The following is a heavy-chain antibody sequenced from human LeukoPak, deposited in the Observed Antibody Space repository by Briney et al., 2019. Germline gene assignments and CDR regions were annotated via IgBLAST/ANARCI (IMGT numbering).Heavy chain of an antibody. CDR2: INPSGGST. CDR3: AKAYDSSGYYYPYYFDY. J-gene: IGHJ4*02. CDR1: GYTFTSYY. V-gene: IGHV1-46*01. D-gene: IGHD3-22*01. Sequence: ASVKVSCKASGYTFTSYYMHWVRQAPGQGLEWMGIINPSGGSTSYAQKFQGRVTMTRDMSTSTDYMELSSLRSEDTAVYYCAKAYDSSGYYYPYYFDYWGQGTLVTVSS.